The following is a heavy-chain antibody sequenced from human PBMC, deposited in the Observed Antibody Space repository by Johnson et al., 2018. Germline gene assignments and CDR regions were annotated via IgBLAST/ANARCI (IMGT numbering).Heavy chain of an antibody. D-gene: IGHD3-10*01. V-gene: IGHV3-21*01. J-gene: IGHJ3*02. Sequence: EVQLLESGGGLVKPGGSLRVSCAASGFTFSSYTMNWVRQAPGKGLQWVSSITSSSTYLFHADSVKGRFTISRDNAKNSLSLQMNSLRAEDTAVYYCARRDLVKFGSGSFKMTACDIWGQGTVVTVSS. CDR3: ARRDLVKFGSGSFKMTACDI. CDR2: ITSSSTYL. CDR1: GFTFSSYT.